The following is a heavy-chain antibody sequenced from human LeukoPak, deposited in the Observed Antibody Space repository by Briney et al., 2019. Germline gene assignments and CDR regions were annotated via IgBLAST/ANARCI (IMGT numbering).Heavy chain of an antibody. J-gene: IGHJ4*02. D-gene: IGHD6-19*01. Sequence: GGSLRLSCAASGFTFSSYWMNWVRQAPGKGLEWVANIKQDGSEKYYVDSVKGRFTIYRDNTKNSLYLQMNSLRAEDTAVYYCVSGWYYFDYWGQGTLVTVSS. CDR3: VSGWYYFDY. CDR2: IKQDGSEK. V-gene: IGHV3-7*03. CDR1: GFTFSSYW.